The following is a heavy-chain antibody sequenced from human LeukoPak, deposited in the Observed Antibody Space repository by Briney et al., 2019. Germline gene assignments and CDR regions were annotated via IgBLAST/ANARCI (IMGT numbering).Heavy chain of an antibody. D-gene: IGHD3-10*01. CDR3: ARDHYSYYGSGSYCY. V-gene: IGHV1-18*01. CDR1: GYAFFSYA. J-gene: IGHJ4*02. CDR2: ISGSSGNT. Sequence: ASVKVSCKSSGYAFFSYAINWVRQAPGQGLEWMGWISGSSGNTYYAQKFQGRVTMTTDTSTSTAYMELRSLRSDDTAVYYCARDHYSYYGSGSYCYWGQGTLVTVSS.